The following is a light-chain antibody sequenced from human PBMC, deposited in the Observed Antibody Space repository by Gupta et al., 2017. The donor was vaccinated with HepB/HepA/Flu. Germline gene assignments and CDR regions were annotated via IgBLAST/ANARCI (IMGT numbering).Light chain of an antibody. Sequence: QSALPQPASVSGSPGPSLTISCSVSGSDGGANSFVSWYQHHTAKVPKLLISDVSYRPSGISSRFSGSRSGVTASLTIAGLRAEDEADYYCSACKTTTTLVLFGGGTKLTVL. CDR3: SACKTTTTLVL. V-gene: IGLV2-14*03. CDR2: DVS. J-gene: IGLJ2*01. CDR1: GSDGGANSF.